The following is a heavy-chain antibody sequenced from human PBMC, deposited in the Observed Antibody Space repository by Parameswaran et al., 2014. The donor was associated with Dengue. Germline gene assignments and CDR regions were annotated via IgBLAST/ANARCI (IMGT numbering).Heavy chain of an antibody. Sequence: SETLSLTCTVSGGSMSYYYWTWIRQSPGKGLEWIGYIYYIGTTNYNPSLKSRVTISVDTSKNQFSLKLSSVTSADTAIYYCARLYDRGVPLTDWGQGSLVTVSS. J-gene: IGHJ4*02. CDR2: IYYIGTT. D-gene: IGHD3-10*02. CDR3: ARLYDRGVPLTD. V-gene: IGHV4-59*08. CDR1: GGSMSYYY.